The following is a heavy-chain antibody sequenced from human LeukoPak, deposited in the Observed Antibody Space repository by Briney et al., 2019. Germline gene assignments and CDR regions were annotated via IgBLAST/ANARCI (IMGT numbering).Heavy chain of an antibody. CDR1: GFTVRSNF. J-gene: IGHJ4*02. CDR2: IYSGGST. V-gene: IGHV3-53*01. CDR3: ATPGGYCSGGSCYFALDY. D-gene: IGHD2-15*01. Sequence: GGSLRLSCTVSGFTVRSNFMSWVRQAPGKGLDWVSVIYSGGSTYYADSVKGRFTISRDNSKNTLYLQMNSLRAEDTAVYYCATPGGYCSGGSCYFALDYWGQGTLVTVSS.